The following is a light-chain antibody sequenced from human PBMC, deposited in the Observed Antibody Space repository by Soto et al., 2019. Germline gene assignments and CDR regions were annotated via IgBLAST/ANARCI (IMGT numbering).Light chain of an antibody. CDR3: QQGGS. Sequence: EIVLTQSPATLSLSPGEGATLSCRASQSLNTYLVWYQQKPGQAPRLLIYDGFNRATGIPARFSGSGSGTDFTLTISSLEPEDFAVYYCQQGGSFGGGTKVEI. CDR1: QSLNTY. V-gene: IGKV3-11*01. CDR2: DGF. J-gene: IGKJ4*01.